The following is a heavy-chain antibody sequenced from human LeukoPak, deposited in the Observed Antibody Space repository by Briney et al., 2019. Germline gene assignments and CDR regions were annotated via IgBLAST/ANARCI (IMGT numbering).Heavy chain of an antibody. CDR2: ISSSSSYT. D-gene: IGHD2-21*02. V-gene: IGHV3-11*06. CDR1: GFTFSDYY. CDR3: ARVMTAITNWFDP. J-gene: IGHJ5*02. Sequence: KPGGSLRLSCAASGFTFSDYYMSWIRQAPGKGLEWVSYISSSSSYTNYADSVKGRFTISRDNSKNTLNLQMNNLRVEDTAVYYCARVMTAITNWFDPWGQGTLVTVSS.